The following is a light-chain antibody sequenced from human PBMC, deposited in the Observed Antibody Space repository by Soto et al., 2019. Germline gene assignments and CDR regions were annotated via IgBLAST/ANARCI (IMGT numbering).Light chain of an antibody. Sequence: IVLTQSPGILSLSPGERATLSCRASQSVSSSYLAWYQQKPGQAPRLLIYGASSRATGIPDRFSGSGSGTDFTLTISRLEPEDFAVYYCQQYGSSITFGQGRRLEI. V-gene: IGKV3-20*01. CDR2: GAS. CDR3: QQYGSSIT. J-gene: IGKJ5*01. CDR1: QSVSSSY.